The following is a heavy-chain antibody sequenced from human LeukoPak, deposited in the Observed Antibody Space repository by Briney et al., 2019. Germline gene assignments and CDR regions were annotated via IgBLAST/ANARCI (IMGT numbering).Heavy chain of an antibody. V-gene: IGHV3-23*01. Sequence: GGSLRLSCAASGFTFSSYAMSWVRQAPGKGLEWVSAISGSGGSTYYADSVKGRLTISRDNSKNTLYLQMNSLRAEDTAVYYCAKDKETTVTPYYFDYWGQGTLVTVSS. CDR2: ISGSGGST. J-gene: IGHJ4*02. CDR1: GFTFSSYA. CDR3: AKDKETTVTPYYFDY. D-gene: IGHD4-17*01.